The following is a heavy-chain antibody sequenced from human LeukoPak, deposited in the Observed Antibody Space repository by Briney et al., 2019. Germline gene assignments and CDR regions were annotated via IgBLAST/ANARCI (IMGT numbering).Heavy chain of an antibody. CDR3: ATPYPREYCSSTTCYFNY. CDR2: IYVAESDT. D-gene: IGHD2-2*01. V-gene: IGHV5-51*01. Sequence: GESLKISCKASGYRFTSYWIGWVRQMPGKGLEWMGVIYVAESDTRYSPSFQGQVTISADKSISTAYLQWSSLKASDTAMYYCATPYPREYCSSTTCYFNYWGQGTLVTVSS. CDR1: GYRFTSYW. J-gene: IGHJ4*02.